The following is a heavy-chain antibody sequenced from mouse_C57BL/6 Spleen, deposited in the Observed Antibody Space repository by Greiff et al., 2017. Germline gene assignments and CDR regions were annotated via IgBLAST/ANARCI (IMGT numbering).Heavy chain of an antibody. V-gene: IGHV5-17*01. CDR3: ARLYYGSSNYAMDY. D-gene: IGHD1-1*01. J-gene: IGHJ4*01. CDR2: ISSGSSTI. CDR1: GFTFSDYG. Sequence: VHLVESGGGLVKPGGSLKLSCAASGFTFSDYGMHWVRQAPEKGLEWVAYISSGSSTIYYADTVKGRFTISRDNAKNTLFLQMTSLRSEDTAMYYCARLYYGSSNYAMDYWGQGTSVTVSS.